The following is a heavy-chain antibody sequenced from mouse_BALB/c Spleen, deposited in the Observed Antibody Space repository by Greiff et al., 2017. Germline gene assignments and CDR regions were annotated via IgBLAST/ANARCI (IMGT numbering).Heavy chain of an antibody. CDR1: GFSLTSYG. CDR2: IWAGGST. Sequence: VKLQESGPGLVAPSQSLSITCTVSGFSLTSYGVHWVRQPPGKGLEWLGVIWAGGSTNYNSALMSRLSISKDNSKSQVFLKMNSLQTDDTAMYYCAREGITTDNAMDYWGQGTSVTVSS. D-gene: IGHD2-4*01. V-gene: IGHV2-9*02. CDR3: AREGITTDNAMDY. J-gene: IGHJ4*01.